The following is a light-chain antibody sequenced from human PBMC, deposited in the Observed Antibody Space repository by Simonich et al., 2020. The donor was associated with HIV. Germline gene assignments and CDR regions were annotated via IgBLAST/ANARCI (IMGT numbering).Light chain of an antibody. J-gene: IGKJ2*01. Sequence: DIVMTQSPDSLAVSLGERATINSKSSQSVLYRSNNKNSLAWSQHKPGQPPKLLIYWTSTRGSGVPDRFSGSGSGTDFTLTISSLKAEDVAVYYCQQYSITPPGYTFGQGTKLEIK. V-gene: IGKV4-1*01. CDR2: WTS. CDR3: QQYSITPPGYT. CDR1: QSVLYRSNNKNS.